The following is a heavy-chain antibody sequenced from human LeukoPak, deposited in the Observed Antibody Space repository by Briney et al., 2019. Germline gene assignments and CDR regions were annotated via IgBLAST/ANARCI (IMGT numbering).Heavy chain of an antibody. CDR2: SYHSGST. D-gene: IGHD6-19*01. CDR1: GYSISSGYY. J-gene: IGHJ5*02. V-gene: IGHV4-38-2*02. Sequence: PSETLSLTCTVSGYSISSGYYWCWIRQPPGKRLEWIGSSYHSGSTYYNPSLKSRVTISGDTSKNQFSLKLSSVTAADTAVYYCARLRGDSGGNLNRFAPWGQGTLATVSS. CDR3: ARLRGDSGGNLNRFAP.